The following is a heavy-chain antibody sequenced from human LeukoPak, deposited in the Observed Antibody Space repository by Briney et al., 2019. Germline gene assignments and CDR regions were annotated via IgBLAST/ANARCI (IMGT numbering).Heavy chain of an antibody. D-gene: IGHD3-22*01. CDR1: GFTFSSYA. V-gene: IGHV3-23*01. Sequence: GGSLRLSCAASGFTFSSYAMSWVRQAPGKGLEWVSAISGSGGSTYYADSVKGRFTISRDNSKNTLYLQMNSLRAEDTAVYYCAKAGAGATYYYDSSGYYGQDYFDYWGQGTLVTVSS. J-gene: IGHJ4*02. CDR2: ISGSGGST. CDR3: AKAGAGATYYYDSSGYYGQDYFDY.